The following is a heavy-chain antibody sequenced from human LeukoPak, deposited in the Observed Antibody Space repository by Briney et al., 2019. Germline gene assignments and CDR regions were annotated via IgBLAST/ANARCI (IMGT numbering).Heavy chain of an antibody. J-gene: IGHJ4*02. V-gene: IGHV1-2*02. CDR3: ARAVEYYERALGS. CDR2: INPNSGGT. D-gene: IGHD3-3*01. Sequence: ASVKVSCKASGYTFTGYYMHWVRQAPGQGLEWMGWINPNSGGTNYAQKFQGRVTMTRDTSISTAYMELGRLRSDDTAVYYCARAVEYYERALGSWGQGTLVTVSS. CDR1: GYTFTGYY.